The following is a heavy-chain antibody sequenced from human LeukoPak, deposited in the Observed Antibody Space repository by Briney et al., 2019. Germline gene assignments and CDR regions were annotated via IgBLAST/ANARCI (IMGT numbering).Heavy chain of an antibody. D-gene: IGHD5-12*01. CDR3: ARFRGYSGYGPMDV. Sequence: GGSLRLLCAASGFTFSDYYMSWIRQAPGKGLEGVSYISSSSSYTNYADSVKGRFTISRDNATNSLYLQMNSLRAEDTAVYYCARFRGYSGYGPMDVWGKGTTVTVSS. CDR1: GFTFSDYY. V-gene: IGHV3-11*06. J-gene: IGHJ6*04. CDR2: ISSSSSYT.